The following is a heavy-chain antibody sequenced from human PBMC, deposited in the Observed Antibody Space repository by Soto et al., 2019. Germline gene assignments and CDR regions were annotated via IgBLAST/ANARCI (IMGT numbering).Heavy chain of an antibody. CDR2: IRSKAYGGTT. Sequence: GGSLRLSCTASGFTFGDYAMSWFRQAPGKGLEWVGFIRSKAYGGTTEYAASVKGRFTISRDDSKSIAYLQMNSLKTEDTAVYYCTRLKGDFWSGRIDHAFDIWGQGTMVTVSS. V-gene: IGHV3-49*03. D-gene: IGHD3-3*01. CDR1: GFTFGDYA. J-gene: IGHJ3*02. CDR3: TRLKGDFWSGRIDHAFDI.